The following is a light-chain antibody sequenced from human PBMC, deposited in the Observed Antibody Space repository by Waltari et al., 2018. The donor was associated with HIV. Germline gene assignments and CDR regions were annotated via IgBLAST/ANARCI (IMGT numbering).Light chain of an antibody. CDR3: QQRSNSVT. J-gene: IGKJ5*01. CDR1: QSLSNY. Sequence: EIVMSQPPATLSFSPGERATLSCRSSQSLSNYLAWHQQKPGQAPRLLLFDATFSAAGIPARFRGSGSGTDFTLTSSSLEPEDSAVYYCQQRSNSVTFGQGTRLEIK. V-gene: IGKV3-11*01. CDR2: DAT.